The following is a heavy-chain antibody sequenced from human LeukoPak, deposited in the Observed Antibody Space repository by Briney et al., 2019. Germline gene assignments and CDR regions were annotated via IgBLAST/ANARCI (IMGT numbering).Heavy chain of an antibody. CDR1: GGTFSSYA. J-gene: IGHJ5*02. CDR2: IIPIFGTA. CDR3: ARGPSYYDFWSGYSNWFDP. V-gene: IGHV1-69*01. D-gene: IGHD3-3*01. Sequence: SVKVSCKASGGTFSSYAISWVRQAPGQGLEWMGGIIPIFGTANYAQKFQGRVTITADESTSTAYMELSSLRSEDTAVYYCARGPSYYDFWSGYSNWFDPWGQGTLVTVS.